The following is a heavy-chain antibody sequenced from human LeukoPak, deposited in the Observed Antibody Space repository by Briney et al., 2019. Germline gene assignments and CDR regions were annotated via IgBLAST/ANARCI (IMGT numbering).Heavy chain of an antibody. CDR3: ASRRVAASGWGDY. Sequence: PGGSLRLSCAASGFTFSSYEMNWVRQAPGKGLEWVSYISSSGSTIYYADSVKGRFTISRDNAKNSLYLQMNSLRAEDTAVYYCASRRVAASGWGDYWGQGTLVTVSS. D-gene: IGHD6-19*01. CDR1: GFTFSSYE. CDR2: ISSSGSTI. J-gene: IGHJ4*02. V-gene: IGHV3-48*03.